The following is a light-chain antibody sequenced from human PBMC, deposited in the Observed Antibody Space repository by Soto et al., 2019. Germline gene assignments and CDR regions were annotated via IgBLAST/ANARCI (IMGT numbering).Light chain of an antibody. V-gene: IGLV2-11*01. CDR3: SSYACSVL. CDR2: DVT. CDR1: SSDVGGYNY. Sequence: QSALTQPRSVSGSPGQSVTISCTGTSSDVGGYNYVSWYQQYPGKAPKLIIFDVTKRPSGVPDRFSGSKSGNTASLTISGLQAEDEADYYCSSYACSVLLGGGTKLTVL. J-gene: IGLJ2*01.